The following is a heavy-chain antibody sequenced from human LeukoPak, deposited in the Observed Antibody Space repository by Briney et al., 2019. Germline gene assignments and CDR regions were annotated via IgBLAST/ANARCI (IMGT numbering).Heavy chain of an antibody. CDR3: TTDWSKGRDY. J-gene: IGHJ4*02. D-gene: IGHD3-9*01. V-gene: IGHV3-73*01. CDR2: IRSKANSYAT. Sequence: PGGSLKLSCAASGFTFSGSAMHWVRQASGKGLEWVGRIRSKANSYATAYAASVKGRFTISRDDSKNTAYLQMNSLKTEDTAVYYCTTDWSKGRDYWGQGTLVTVSS. CDR1: GFTFSGSA.